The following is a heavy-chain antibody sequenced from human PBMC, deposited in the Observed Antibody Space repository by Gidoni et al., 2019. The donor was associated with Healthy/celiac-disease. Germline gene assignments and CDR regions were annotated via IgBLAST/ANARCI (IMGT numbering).Heavy chain of an antibody. V-gene: IGHV3-30*18. Sequence: QVQLVESGGGVVQPGRSLRLSCAASGFTFSSDGMHWVRQAPGKGLEWVAVISYDGSNKYYADSVKGRFTISRDNSKNTLYLQMNSLRAEDTAVYYCAKERGGYYYYGMDVWGQGTTVTVSS. J-gene: IGHJ6*02. CDR3: AKERGGYYYYGMDV. D-gene: IGHD3-10*01. CDR2: ISYDGSNK. CDR1: GFTFSSDG.